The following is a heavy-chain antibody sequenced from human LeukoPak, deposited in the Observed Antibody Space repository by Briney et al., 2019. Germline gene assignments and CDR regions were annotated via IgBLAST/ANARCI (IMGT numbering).Heavy chain of an antibody. J-gene: IGHJ4*02. V-gene: IGHV3-21*01. CDR2: ISSSSSYI. CDR1: GFTFSSYN. D-gene: IGHD5-18*01. CDR3: ARESGGYIYGYYFDY. Sequence: GGSLRLSCAASGFTFSSYNMNWVRQAPGKGLERVSSISSSSSYIYYADSMKGRFTISRDNAKNSLYLQMNSLRAEDTAVYYCARESGGYIYGYYFDYWGQGTLVTVSS.